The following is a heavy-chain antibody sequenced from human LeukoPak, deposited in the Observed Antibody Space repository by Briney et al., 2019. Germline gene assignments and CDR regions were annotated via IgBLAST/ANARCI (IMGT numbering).Heavy chain of an antibody. Sequence: GGSLRLSCAASGFTFSSYSMNWVRQAPGKGLEWVSYISSSSSTIYYADSVKGRFTISRDNAKNSLYLQMNSLRAEDTAVYYCARVLYYYDSSGYGYWGQGTLVTVSS. CDR3: ARVLYYYDSSGYGY. CDR1: GFTFSSYS. D-gene: IGHD3-22*01. V-gene: IGHV3-48*04. J-gene: IGHJ4*02. CDR2: ISSSSSTI.